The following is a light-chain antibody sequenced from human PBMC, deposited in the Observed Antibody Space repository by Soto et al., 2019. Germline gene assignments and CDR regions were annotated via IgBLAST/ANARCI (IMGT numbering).Light chain of an antibody. CDR1: QSISSW. J-gene: IGKJ1*01. CDR3: QQYNSYPWT. V-gene: IGKV1-5*01. CDR2: DAS. Sequence: DIHMTQSPSTLSASVVYRVTIACLASQSISSWLAWYQQKPGKAPRLLIYDASSLESGVASRFSGSRSGTEFTLTISSLQPDDFATYYCQQYNSYPWTFGQGTKVDI.